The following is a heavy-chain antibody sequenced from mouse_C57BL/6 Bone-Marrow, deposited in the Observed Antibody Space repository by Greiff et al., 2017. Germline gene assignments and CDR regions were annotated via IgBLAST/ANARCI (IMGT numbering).Heavy chain of an antibody. J-gene: IGHJ1*03. Sequence: EVKVVESGGDLVKPGGSLKLSCAASGFTFSSYGMSWVRQTPDKRLEWVATISSGGSYTYYPDSVKGRFTISRDNAKNPLYLQMSSLKSEDTAMYYCARQGYYYGSDWYFDVWGTGTTVTVSS. CDR3: ARQGYYYGSDWYFDV. V-gene: IGHV5-6*01. CDR2: ISSGGSYT. CDR1: GFTFSSYG. D-gene: IGHD1-1*01.